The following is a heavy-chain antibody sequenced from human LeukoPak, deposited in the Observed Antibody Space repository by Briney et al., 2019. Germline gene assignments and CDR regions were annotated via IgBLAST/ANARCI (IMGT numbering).Heavy chain of an antibody. CDR2: IYYSGST. CDR3: ARDAGRQSLDP. Sequence: PSDTLSLTCTVSGGSISSYYWSWIRQPPGKGLEWIGYIYYSGSTNYNPSLKSRVTISVDTSKNQFSLKLSSVTAADTAVYYCARDAGRQSLDPWGQGTLVTVSS. CDR1: GGSISSYY. J-gene: IGHJ5*02. V-gene: IGHV4-59*12.